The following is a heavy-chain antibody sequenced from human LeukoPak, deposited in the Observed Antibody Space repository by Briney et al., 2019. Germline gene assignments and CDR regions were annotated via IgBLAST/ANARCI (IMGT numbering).Heavy chain of an antibody. Sequence: PGGSLRLSCAASGFTFSSYGMHWVRQAPGKGLEWVAVISYDGSNKYYADSVEGRFTISRDNSKNTLYLQMNSLRAEDTAVYYCAKDADYYDSSGYTGYYFDYWGQGTLVTVSS. D-gene: IGHD3-22*01. V-gene: IGHV3-30*18. J-gene: IGHJ4*02. CDR2: ISYDGSNK. CDR1: GFTFSSYG. CDR3: AKDADYYDSSGYTGYYFDY.